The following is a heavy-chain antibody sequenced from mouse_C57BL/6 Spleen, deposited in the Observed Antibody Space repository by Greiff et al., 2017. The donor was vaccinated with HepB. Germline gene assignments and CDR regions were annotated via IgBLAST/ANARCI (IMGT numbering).Heavy chain of an antibody. V-gene: IGHV1-22*01. D-gene: IGHD1-1*01. CDR3: ARSIAADSSRDYYAMGC. Sequence: VQLQQSGPELVKPGASVKMSCKASGYTFTDYNMHWVKQSHGKSLEWIGYINPNNGGTSYNQKFKGKATLTVNKSSSTAYMELRSLTAEDSAVYYCARSIAADSSRDYYAMGCWGQGTSATVSS. CDR2: INPNNGGT. J-gene: IGHJ4*01. CDR1: GYTFTDYN.